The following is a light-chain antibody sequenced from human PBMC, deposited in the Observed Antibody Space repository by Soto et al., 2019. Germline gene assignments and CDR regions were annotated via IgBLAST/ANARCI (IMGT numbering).Light chain of an antibody. J-gene: IGLJ1*01. CDR1: SSNIGSNK. V-gene: IGLV1-44*01. CDR2: RNN. CDR3: ATCDDSLSGLSV. Sequence: QSLRTQAPSASGTPGQRFTISCSGRSSNIGSNKVNWYQQLPGTAPKLLMYRNNQRPSGVPDRFSGSKSGTSASLAISGLQSEDEAEYFCATCDDSLSGLSVFGTGTKVTVL.